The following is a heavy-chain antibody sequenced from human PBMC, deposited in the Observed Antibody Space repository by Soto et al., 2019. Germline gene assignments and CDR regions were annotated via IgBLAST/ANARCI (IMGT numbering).Heavy chain of an antibody. J-gene: IGHJ5*02. V-gene: IGHV4-59*08. CDR3: ARQGGWFDP. D-gene: IGHD1-26*01. CDR1: GGSIRSYY. CDR2: IYYSGST. Sequence: QVQLQESGPGLVKPSETLSLTCTVSGGSIRSYYWSWIRQPPGKGLDWMGSIYYSGSTNYKPSLKSRVTISVDTSKNQFSLKLNSVTAADTAVYYCARQGGWFDPWGQGTLVTVSS.